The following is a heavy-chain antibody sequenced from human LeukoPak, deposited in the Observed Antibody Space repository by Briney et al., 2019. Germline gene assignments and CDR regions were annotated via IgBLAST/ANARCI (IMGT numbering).Heavy chain of an antibody. CDR1: GGSISSGDYY. J-gene: IGHJ4*02. V-gene: IGHV4-30-4*01. Sequence: SETLSLTCTVSGGSISSGDYYWSWIRQPPGKGLEWIGYIYYSGSTYYNPSLKSRVTISVDTSKNQFSLKLSSVTAADTAVYYCARITYYYDSSGYRDTYYFDYWGQGTLVTVSS. CDR2: IYYSGST. D-gene: IGHD3-22*01. CDR3: ARITYYYDSSGYRDTYYFDY.